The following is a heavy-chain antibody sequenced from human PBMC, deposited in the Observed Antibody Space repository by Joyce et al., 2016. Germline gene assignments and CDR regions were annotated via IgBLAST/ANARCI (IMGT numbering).Heavy chain of an antibody. D-gene: IGHD6-19*01. V-gene: IGHV4-59*01. Sequence: QVQLQESGPGLVKPSETLSLTCTVSGGSISSYYWSWIRQPPGKGLEWIGYIYYSGSTNYNPSLKSRVTISVDTSKNQFSLKLSSVTAADTAVYYCATDSSGWLSNYYYGMDVWGQGTTVTLSS. CDR1: GGSISSYY. CDR3: ATDSSGWLSNYYYGMDV. J-gene: IGHJ6*02. CDR2: IYYSGST.